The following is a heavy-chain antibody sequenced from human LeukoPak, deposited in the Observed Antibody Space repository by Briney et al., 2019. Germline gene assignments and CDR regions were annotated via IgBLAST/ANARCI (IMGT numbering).Heavy chain of an antibody. D-gene: IGHD4-17*01. V-gene: IGHV1-69*05. CDR2: IIPIFGTA. CDR3: AASLAVTTSSNWFDP. J-gene: IGHJ5*02. Sequence: SVKVSCKASGGTFSSYAISLVRQAPGQGLEWMGRIIPIFGTANYAQKFQGRVTITTDESTSTAYMELSSLRSEDTAVYYCAASLAVTTSSNWFDPWGQGTLVTVSS. CDR1: GGTFSSYA.